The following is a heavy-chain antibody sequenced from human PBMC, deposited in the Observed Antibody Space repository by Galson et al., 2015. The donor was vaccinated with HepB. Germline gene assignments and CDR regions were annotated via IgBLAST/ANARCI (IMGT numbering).Heavy chain of an antibody. Sequence: SLRLSCAASGFTFSSYGMHWVRQAPGKGLEWVSYISSSSSTSYYADSVKGRFTISRDNAKNSLYLQMNSLRAGDTAVYYCARALATSRTIWFGEKYGMDVWGQGTTVTVSS. CDR2: ISSSSSTS. CDR3: ARALATSRTIWFGEKYGMDV. CDR1: GFTFSSYG. V-gene: IGHV3-48*01. J-gene: IGHJ6*02. D-gene: IGHD3-10*01.